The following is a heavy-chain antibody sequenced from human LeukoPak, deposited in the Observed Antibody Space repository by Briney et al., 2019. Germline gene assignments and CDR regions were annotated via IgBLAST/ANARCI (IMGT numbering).Heavy chain of an antibody. CDR2: IHAGNGNT. D-gene: IGHD3-10*01. CDR3: VRGLLWFGELSPPGY. CDR1: GYTFTSYA. V-gene: IGHV1-3*01. J-gene: IGHJ4*02. Sequence: RRASVKVSCKASGYTFTSYAVHWVRQAPGQTLEWMGWIHAGNGNTKYSQNFQGRLTVTRDTSASTAYMELSSLRSEDTAVYYCVRGLLWFGELSPPGYWGQGTLVTVSS.